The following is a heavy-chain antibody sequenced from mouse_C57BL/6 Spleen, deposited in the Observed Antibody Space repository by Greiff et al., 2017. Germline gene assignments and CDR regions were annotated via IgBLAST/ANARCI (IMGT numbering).Heavy chain of an antibody. Sequence: EVKLVESEGGLVQPGSSMKLSCTASGFTFSDYYMAWVRQVPEKGLEWVANINYDGSSTYYLDSLKSRFTISRDNAKHILYLQMSSLKSEDTATYCCARDVKGGYFDVWGTGTTVTVSS. CDR3: ARDVKGGYFDV. V-gene: IGHV5-16*01. CDR1: GFTFSDYY. J-gene: IGHJ1*03. CDR2: INYDGSST.